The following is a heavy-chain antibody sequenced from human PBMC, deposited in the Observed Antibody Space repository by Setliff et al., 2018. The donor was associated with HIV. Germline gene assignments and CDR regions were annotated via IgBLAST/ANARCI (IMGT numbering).Heavy chain of an antibody. D-gene: IGHD5-12*01. CDR3: ARVGLRFKYTFDY. CDR2: IYYSGYT. Sequence: SETLSLTCAVSGGSIRSHSWNWIRQPPGKGLEWIGRIYYSGYTEYNPSLKSRVTLSVDASMNQFSLWLTSVTAADTAVYYCARVGLRFKYTFDYWGQGMLVTVSS. CDR1: GGSIRSHS. V-gene: IGHV4-59*11. J-gene: IGHJ4*02.